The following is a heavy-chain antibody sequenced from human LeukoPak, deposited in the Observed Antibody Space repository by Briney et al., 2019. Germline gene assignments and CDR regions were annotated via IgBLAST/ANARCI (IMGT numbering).Heavy chain of an antibody. J-gene: IGHJ4*02. CDR3: AKEGMGAMAEIDY. Sequence: GGSLRLSCAASGFTVDDYAMHWVRQAPGKGLAWVSLISWDGGSTYYADSVKGRFTISRDNSKNSLYLQMNSLRAEDTALYYCAKEGMGAMAEIDYWGQGTLVTVSS. D-gene: IGHD1-26*01. V-gene: IGHV3-43D*03. CDR1: GFTVDDYA. CDR2: ISWDGGST.